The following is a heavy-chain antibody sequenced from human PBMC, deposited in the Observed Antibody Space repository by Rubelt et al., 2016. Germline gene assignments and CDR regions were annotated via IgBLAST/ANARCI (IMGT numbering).Heavy chain of an antibody. CDR1: GGSISSYY. CDR2: IYYSGST. D-gene: IGHD2-15*01. Sequence: QVQLQESGPGLVKPSETLSLTCTVSGGSISSYYWSWIRQPPGKGLEWIGYIYYSGSTSYNPSLKGRVTISVDTTKNQFSLNLCSVTAADTAVYYCARLPGISWFDPWGQGTLVTVSS. J-gene: IGHJ5*02. V-gene: IGHV4-59*08. CDR3: ARLPGISWFDP.